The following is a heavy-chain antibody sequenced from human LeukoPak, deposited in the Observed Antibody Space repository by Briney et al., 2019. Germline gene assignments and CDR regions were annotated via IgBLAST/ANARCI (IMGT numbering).Heavy chain of an antibody. D-gene: IGHD1-20*01. CDR2: INPDIGDT. Sequence: GASVKVSCKASGYTFTDYYIHWVRQAPGQGLEWMGWINPDIGDTNYAQKFQGRVTMTRDTSISTAYMELNRLRSDDTAVYYCARRSDKWNDKFDYWGQGTLVTVSS. CDR3: ARRSDKWNDKFDY. CDR1: GYTFTDYY. J-gene: IGHJ4*02. V-gene: IGHV1-2*02.